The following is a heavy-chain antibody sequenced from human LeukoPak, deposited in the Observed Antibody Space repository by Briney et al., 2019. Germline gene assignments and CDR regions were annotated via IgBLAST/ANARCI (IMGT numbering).Heavy chain of an antibody. CDR2: IYPGDSDT. CDR1: GYSFTSYW. V-gene: IGHV5-51*01. CDR3: ARQDAEMATIRYFDY. D-gene: IGHD5-24*01. J-gene: IGHJ4*02. Sequence: GEPLKISCRGSGYSFTSYWIGWVRQMPGKGLEWMGIIYPGDSDTRYSPSFQGQVTISADKSISTAYLQWSSLKASDTAMYYCARQDAEMATIRYFDYWGQGTLVTVSS.